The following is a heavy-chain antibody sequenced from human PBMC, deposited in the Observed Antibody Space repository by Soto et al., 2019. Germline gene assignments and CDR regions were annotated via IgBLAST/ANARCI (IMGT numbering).Heavy chain of an antibody. CDR2: IYHSGST. Sequence: SETLSLTCAVSSGSISSSNWWSWVRQPPGKGLEWIGEIYHSGSTNYNPSLKSRVTISVDKSKNQFSLKLSSVTAADTAVYYCARGPSGSGWYWFDPWGQGTLVTVSS. CDR3: ARGPSGSGWYWFDP. D-gene: IGHD6-13*01. V-gene: IGHV4-4*02. J-gene: IGHJ5*02. CDR1: SGSISSSNW.